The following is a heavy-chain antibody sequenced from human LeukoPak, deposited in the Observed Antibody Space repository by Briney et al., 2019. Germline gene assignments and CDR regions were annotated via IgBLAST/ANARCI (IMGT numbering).Heavy chain of an antibody. J-gene: IGHJ4*02. Sequence: PSQTLSLTCTVSGGSIGSGDYYWSWVRQPPGKGLEWIGYICYSGSTYYNPSLKSRVTISVDTSKNQFSLKLSSVTAADTAVYYCARGAVPAAFDYWGQGTLVTVSS. CDR1: GGSIGSGDYY. CDR2: ICYSGST. CDR3: ARGAVPAAFDY. V-gene: IGHV4-30-4*08. D-gene: IGHD2-2*01.